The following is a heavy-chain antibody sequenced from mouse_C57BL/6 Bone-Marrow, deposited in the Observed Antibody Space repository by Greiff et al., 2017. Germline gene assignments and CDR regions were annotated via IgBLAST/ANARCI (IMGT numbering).Heavy chain of an antibody. D-gene: IGHD1-1*01. CDR1: GYTFTSYG. V-gene: IGHV1-58*01. CDR2: IYIGNGYT. CDR3: ASHYYGSSYPLGY. Sequence: VQLQQSGAELVRPGSSVKMSCKTSGYTFTSYGINWVKQRPGQGLEWIGYIYIGNGYTEYNEKFKGKATLTSDTSSSTAYMQLSSLTSEDSAIYFWASHYYGSSYPLGYWGQGTTLPVSS. J-gene: IGHJ2*01.